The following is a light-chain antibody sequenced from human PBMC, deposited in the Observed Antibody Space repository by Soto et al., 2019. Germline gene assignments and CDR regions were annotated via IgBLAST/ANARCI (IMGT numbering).Light chain of an antibody. CDR3: QQYNNWPGT. CDR1: QSVSSK. CDR2: GAS. J-gene: IGKJ1*01. Sequence: EIVLTQSPGTLSVSPGESAPLSCRASQSVSSKLAWYQQKPGQAPRLLFYGASTGATGIPARFSGSGSETEFTLSISSLQSEDFAVYYCQQYNNWPGTFGQGTKVEIK. V-gene: IGKV3-15*01.